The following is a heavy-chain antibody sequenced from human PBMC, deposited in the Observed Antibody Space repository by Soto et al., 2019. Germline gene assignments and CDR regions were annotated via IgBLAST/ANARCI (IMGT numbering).Heavy chain of an antibody. CDR3: ARGTGLGNYDFWSGYYPRYYFDY. CDR2: IIPIFGTA. V-gene: IGHV1-69*01. Sequence: SVKVSCKASGGTFSSYAISWVRQAPVQGLEWMGGIIPIFGTANYAQKFQGRVTITADESTSTAYMELSSLRSEDTAVYYCARGTGLGNYDFWSGYYPRYYFDYWGQGTLVTVSS. CDR1: GGTFSSYA. D-gene: IGHD3-3*01. J-gene: IGHJ4*02.